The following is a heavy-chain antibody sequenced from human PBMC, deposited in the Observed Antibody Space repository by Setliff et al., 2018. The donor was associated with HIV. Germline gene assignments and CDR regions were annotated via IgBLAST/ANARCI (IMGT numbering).Heavy chain of an antibody. CDR2: ILHDGSDK. CDR1: GFTFSSYG. D-gene: IGHD2-8*01. Sequence: GGSLRLSCVASGFTFSSYGMHWVRQAPGKGLEWVAFILHDGSDKDCSDSVKGRFTISRDNSKNTLYLQMNSLRTEDTAVYYCTKNLYTSRWSPLAHWGQGTLVTVSS. V-gene: IGHV3-30*02. CDR3: TKNLYTSRWSPLAH. J-gene: IGHJ4*02.